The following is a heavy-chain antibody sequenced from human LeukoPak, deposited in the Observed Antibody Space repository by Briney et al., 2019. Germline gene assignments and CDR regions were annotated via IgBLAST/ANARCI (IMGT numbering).Heavy chain of an antibody. CDR1: GFTFDDYA. D-gene: IGHD3-22*01. Sequence: PGGSLRLSCAASGFTFDDYAMHWVRQAPGKGLEWVSGISWNSGSIGYADSVKGRFTISRDNAKNSLYLQMNSLRAEDTALYYCAKVAPYYYDSSAHPGGAFDIWGQGTMVTVSS. CDR3: AKVAPYYYDSSAHPGGAFDI. J-gene: IGHJ3*02. V-gene: IGHV3-9*01. CDR2: ISWNSGSI.